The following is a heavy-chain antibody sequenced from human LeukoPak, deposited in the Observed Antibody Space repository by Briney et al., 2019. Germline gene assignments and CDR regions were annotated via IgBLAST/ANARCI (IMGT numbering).Heavy chain of an antibody. Sequence: PGGSLRLSCAASGFTFSSYSMNWVRQAPGKGLEWVSSISSSSSYIYYADSVKGRSTISRDNAKNSLYLQMNSLRAEDTAVYYCASLPYQLLYAYFDYWGQGTLVTVSS. J-gene: IGHJ4*02. V-gene: IGHV3-21*01. CDR3: ASLPYQLLYAYFDY. CDR2: ISSSSSYI. CDR1: GFTFSSYS. D-gene: IGHD2-2*02.